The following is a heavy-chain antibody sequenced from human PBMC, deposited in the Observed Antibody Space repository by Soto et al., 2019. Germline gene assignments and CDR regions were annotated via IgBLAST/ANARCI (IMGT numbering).Heavy chain of an antibody. CDR3: AVRRPPGGAFDI. CDR1: GGSFSGYY. J-gene: IGHJ3*02. D-gene: IGHD2-15*01. V-gene: IGHV4-34*01. CDR2: INHSGST. Sequence: QVQLQQWGAGLLKPSETLSLTCAVYGGSFSGYYWSWIRQPPGKGLEWIGEINHSGSTNYNPSLKSRGTISVYTSKNQFSLKLSSVTAADTAVYYWAVRRPPGGAFDIWGQGTMVTGSS.